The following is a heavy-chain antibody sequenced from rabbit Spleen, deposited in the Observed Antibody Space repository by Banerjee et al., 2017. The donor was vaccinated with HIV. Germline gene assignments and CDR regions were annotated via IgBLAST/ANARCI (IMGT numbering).Heavy chain of an antibody. V-gene: IGHV1S7*01. J-gene: IGHJ4*01. CDR3: ARDLTGVMGWKFNL. CDR2: IDPVFGIT. D-gene: IGHD6-1*01. CDR1: GFTLSSYY. Sequence: QLEESAGGLVQPGGSLKLSCKASGFTLSSYYMNWVRQAPGKGLEWIGYIDPVFGITYYANWVNGRFSISRENAQNTVFLQMTSLTAADTATYFCARDLTGVMGWKFNLGGPGTLVTVS.